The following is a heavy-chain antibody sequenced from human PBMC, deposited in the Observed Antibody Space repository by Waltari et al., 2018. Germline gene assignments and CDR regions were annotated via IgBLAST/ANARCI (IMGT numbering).Heavy chain of an antibody. J-gene: IGHJ5*02. D-gene: IGHD3-22*01. CDR3: ARVNYDSTGCDH. V-gene: IGHV1-46*01. Sequence: QVQLVQSGAEVRKPGASVRVSCRTSGYIFTNYYIHWVRQVPGQGLEWMGIIKPRSGDTNDAQKLQGRITMTRDTSTSTIYMDLSSLNFEDTAVYYCARVNYDSTGCDHWGQGTLVTVSS. CDR1: GYIFTNYY. CDR2: IKPRSGDT.